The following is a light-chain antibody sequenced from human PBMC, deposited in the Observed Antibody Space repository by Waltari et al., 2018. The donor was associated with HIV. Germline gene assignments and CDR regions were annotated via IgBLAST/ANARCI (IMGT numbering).Light chain of an antibody. J-gene: IGKJ4*01. V-gene: IGKV3-20*01. CDR1: QSVTTY. Sequence: EIVLTQSPGTLSLSPGERATLSCRASQSVTTYLAWYQQKPGQAPRLLIYGASSRATGIPDRFSDSGSGTDFTLTISRLEPEDFAMFYCQQYAGSPLTFGGGTKVEIK. CDR3: QQYAGSPLT. CDR2: GAS.